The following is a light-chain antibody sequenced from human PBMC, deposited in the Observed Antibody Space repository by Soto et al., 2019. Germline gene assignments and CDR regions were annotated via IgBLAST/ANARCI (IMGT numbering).Light chain of an antibody. CDR2: EVS. J-gene: IGLJ2*01. V-gene: IGLV2-14*01. CDR1: SSDVGAYKY. Sequence: QSALTQPASVSGSPGQSITISCTGGSSDVGAYKYVSWYQHHPGKAPKLIIYEVSNRPSGVSDRFSGSKPGNTASLTISGLQAEDEADYYCCSYTSGTTRVLFGGGTKLTVL. CDR3: CSYTSGTTRVL.